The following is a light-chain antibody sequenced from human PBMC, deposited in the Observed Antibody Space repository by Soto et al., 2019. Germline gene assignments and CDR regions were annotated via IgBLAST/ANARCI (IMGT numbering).Light chain of an antibody. CDR3: QQYHNWWT. J-gene: IGKJ1*01. CDR1: QRISSN. CDR2: GAS. V-gene: IGKV3-15*01. Sequence: IVLTQSPGTLSLCPGERATLSCRARQRISSNLAWYQQKPVQAPRLLIYGASTRATGIPARFSGIGSGTEFTLTISSLQSEDFAVYYCQQYHNWWTFGQGTKVDIK.